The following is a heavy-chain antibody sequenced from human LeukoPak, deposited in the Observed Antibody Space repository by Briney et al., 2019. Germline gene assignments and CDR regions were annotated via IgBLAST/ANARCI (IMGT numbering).Heavy chain of an antibody. CDR2: ISGNGGST. CDR1: GFTFSNYW. CDR3: ARDPVVAVAGLGDY. J-gene: IGHJ4*02. V-gene: IGHV3-64*01. D-gene: IGHD6-19*01. Sequence: PGGSLRLSCAASGFTFSNYWMSWVRQAPGKGLEYVSAISGNGGSTYYANSVKGRFTISRDNSKNTLYLQMGSLGGEDMAVYYCARDPVVAVAGLGDYWGQGTLVTVSS.